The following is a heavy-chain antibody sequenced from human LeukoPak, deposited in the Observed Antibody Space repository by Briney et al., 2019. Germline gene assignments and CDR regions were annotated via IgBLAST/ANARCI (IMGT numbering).Heavy chain of an antibody. CDR1: GFTFSSYS. CDR2: ISSSSSYI. V-gene: IGHV3-21*04. D-gene: IGHD6-6*01. CDR3: AKSTLNGIAARGYDY. Sequence: GGSLRLSCAASGFTFSSYSMNWVRQAPGKGLEWVSSISSSSSYIYYADSVKGRFTISRDNSKNTLFLQINSLRAEDTAVYYCAKSTLNGIAARGYDYWGQGTLVTVSS. J-gene: IGHJ4*02.